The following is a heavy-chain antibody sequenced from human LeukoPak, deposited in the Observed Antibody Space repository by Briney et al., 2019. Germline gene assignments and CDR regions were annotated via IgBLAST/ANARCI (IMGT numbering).Heavy chain of an antibody. J-gene: IGHJ6*03. D-gene: IGHD2-2*01. CDR1: GGSISSYY. Sequence: SETLSLTCTVSGGSISSYYWSWIWQPAGKGLGWIGRIYTSGSTNYNPSLKRRVTMSVDTSKNQLSLKLSSVTAADTGVYYCARFGSSTTYYYYMDVGGKGTTVTVSS. CDR3: ARFGSSTTYYYYMDV. CDR2: IYTSGST. V-gene: IGHV4-4*07.